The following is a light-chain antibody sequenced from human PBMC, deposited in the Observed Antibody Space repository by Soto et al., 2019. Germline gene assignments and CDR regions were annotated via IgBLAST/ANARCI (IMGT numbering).Light chain of an antibody. CDR3: CSYAGSDYV. CDR1: SSDVGSYNL. CDR2: EGS. J-gene: IGLJ1*01. Sequence: QSALTQPASVSGSPGQSITISCTGTSSDVGSYNLVSWYQQHPGKAPKLMIYEGSKRPSGVSNRFSGSKSGNTASLTISGLQSEDEADYYCCSYAGSDYVFGTGTNLTVL. V-gene: IGLV2-23*01.